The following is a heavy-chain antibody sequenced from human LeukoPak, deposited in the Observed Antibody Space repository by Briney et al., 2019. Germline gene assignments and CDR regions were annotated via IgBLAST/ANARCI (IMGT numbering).Heavy chain of an antibody. CDR3: AREKATVVTPGLHYFDY. Sequence: SVKVSCKASGFTFTGYYMHWVRQAPGQGLEWMGGIIPIFGTANYAQKFQGRVTITADESTSTAYMELSSLRSEDTAVYYCAREKATVVTPGLHYFDYWGQGTLVTVSS. CDR1: GFTFTGYY. V-gene: IGHV1-69*13. CDR2: IIPIFGTA. J-gene: IGHJ4*02. D-gene: IGHD4-23*01.